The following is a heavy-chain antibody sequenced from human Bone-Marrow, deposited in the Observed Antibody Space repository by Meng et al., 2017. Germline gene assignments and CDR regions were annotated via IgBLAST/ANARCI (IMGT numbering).Heavy chain of an antibody. CDR3: ARDNTRYGMDV. V-gene: IGHV1-2*06. Sequence: ASVKVSCKASGYTFTGYYMHWVRQAPGQGLEWMGRINPKSGDTHYAQRFQGRVTMTGDTSISTAYMELSGLRSDDTAMYYCARDNTRYGMDVWGQGTTVTVSS. D-gene: IGHD2-15*01. CDR2: INPKSGDT. CDR1: GYTFTGYY. J-gene: IGHJ6*02.